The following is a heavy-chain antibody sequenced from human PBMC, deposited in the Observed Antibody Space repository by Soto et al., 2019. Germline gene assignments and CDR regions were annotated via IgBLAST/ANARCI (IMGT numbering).Heavy chain of an antibody. V-gene: IGHV3-23*01. Sequence: EVQLLESGGGLVQPGGSLRLSCAASGFTFTTYAMSWVRQAPGKGLEWVSAISSSAGSTYYADSVKGRFTISRDNSKNTLYLQMNSLRAEDTAVYYCAKNWDTTFSSSSHWGQGPLVSVSS. CDR2: ISSSAGST. D-gene: IGHD6-6*01. CDR3: AKNWDTTFSSSSH. CDR1: GFTFTTYA. J-gene: IGHJ4*02.